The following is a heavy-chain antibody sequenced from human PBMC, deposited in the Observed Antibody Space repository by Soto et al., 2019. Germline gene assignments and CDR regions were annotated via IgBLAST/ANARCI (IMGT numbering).Heavy chain of an antibody. CDR2: INPSGGST. Sequence: ASVKVSCKASGYTFTNYHIHWVRQAPGQGLEWMGIINPSGGSTSYAQKFQGRVTMTSDTSTSTVYMELSSLRSEDTAMYYCARARVPGSIYYFDYWGQGTLVTVSS. V-gene: IGHV1-46*03. CDR1: GYTFTNYH. J-gene: IGHJ4*02. D-gene: IGHD3-3*02. CDR3: ARARVPGSIYYFDY.